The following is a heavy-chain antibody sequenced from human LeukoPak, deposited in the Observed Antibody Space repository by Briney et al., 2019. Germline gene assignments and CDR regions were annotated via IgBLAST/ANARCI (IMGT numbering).Heavy chain of an antibody. CDR3: ARINTIMATFDY. D-gene: IGHD5-24*01. CDR2: ISHSGST. V-gene: IGHV4-38-2*02. Sequence: PPETLSLTCTVAGYFINSNYYWGWIRLPPGKGLEWIATISHSGSTYYNPSLKSRVTLSVETSKNQFSLKLSSVTAADTAVYYCARINTIMATFDYWGQGTLVTVSS. J-gene: IGHJ4*02. CDR1: GYFINSNYY.